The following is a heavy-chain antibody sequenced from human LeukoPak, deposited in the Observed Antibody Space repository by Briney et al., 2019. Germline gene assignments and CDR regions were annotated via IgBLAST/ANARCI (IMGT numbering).Heavy chain of an antibody. CDR1: GGSFSGYY. V-gene: IGHV4-34*01. Sequence: AETLSLTCAVYGGSFSGYYWSWIRQPPGKGLEWMGEINHSGSTNYHPSLKSRVTISVDTSKNQFSLKLSSVTAADTAVYYCAREALSSSWYPNWFDPWGQGTLVTVSS. CDR2: INHSGST. D-gene: IGHD6-13*01. J-gene: IGHJ5*02. CDR3: AREALSSSWYPNWFDP.